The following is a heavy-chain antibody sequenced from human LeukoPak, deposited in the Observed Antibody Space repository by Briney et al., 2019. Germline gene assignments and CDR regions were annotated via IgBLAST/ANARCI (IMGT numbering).Heavy chain of an antibody. CDR2: IDPSGGGT. CDR3: ARLGSGSYFGGFDY. D-gene: IGHD1-26*01. J-gene: IGHJ4*02. Sequence: GASVKVSCKASGYTFTSYYMHWVRQAPGQGLEWMGVIDPSGGGTNYAQKFQGRVTMTRDTSTSTAYMELRSLRSDDTAVYYCARLGSGSYFGGFDYWGQGTLVTVSS. V-gene: IGHV1-46*01. CDR1: GYTFTSYY.